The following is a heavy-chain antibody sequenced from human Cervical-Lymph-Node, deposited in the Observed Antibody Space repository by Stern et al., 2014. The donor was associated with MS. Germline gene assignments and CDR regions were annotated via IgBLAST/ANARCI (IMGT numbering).Heavy chain of an antibody. V-gene: IGHV4-4*02. D-gene: IGHD3-16*01. CDR1: GGSISGVNW. Sequence: LQLQESGPGLVKPSGTLSLTCTVSGGSISGVNWWTWVRQPPGKGLEWIGEIYYTGHTNYNPSLRSRVVMLVDNSKNQFSLDLRSVTAADTAVYYCARGGGTHSPTYDYWGQGTLVSVSS. CDR2: IYYTGHT. CDR3: ARGGGTHSPTYDY. J-gene: IGHJ4*02.